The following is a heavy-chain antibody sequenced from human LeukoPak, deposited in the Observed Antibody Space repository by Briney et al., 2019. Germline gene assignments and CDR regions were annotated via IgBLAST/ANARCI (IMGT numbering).Heavy chain of an antibody. D-gene: IGHD6-19*01. Sequence: SETLSLTCIVSGGSMTTHYWSWFRQPPGKGLEWIGYIYYSGTTNYNSSLESRVTISVDTSKNQFSLRLNSVTAADTAFYYCARGGWYQDYWGQGTLVTVSS. CDR1: GGSMTTHY. V-gene: IGHV4-59*11. CDR3: ARGGWYQDY. CDR2: IYYSGTT. J-gene: IGHJ4*02.